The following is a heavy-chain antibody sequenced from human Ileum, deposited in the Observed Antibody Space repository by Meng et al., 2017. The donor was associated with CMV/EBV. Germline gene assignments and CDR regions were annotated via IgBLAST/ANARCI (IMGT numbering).Heavy chain of an antibody. Sequence: SLKISCAASGFTFDDYAMHWVRQAPGKGLEWVSGISWNSGSIGYADSVKGRFTISRDNAKNSLYLQMSSLRAEDMALYYCARGCSSTSCYTRSDYYYYYGMDVWGQGTTVTVSS. J-gene: IGHJ6*02. CDR2: ISWNSGSI. CDR3: ARGCSSTSCYTRSDYYYYYGMDV. D-gene: IGHD2-2*02. CDR1: GFTFDDYA. V-gene: IGHV3-9*03.